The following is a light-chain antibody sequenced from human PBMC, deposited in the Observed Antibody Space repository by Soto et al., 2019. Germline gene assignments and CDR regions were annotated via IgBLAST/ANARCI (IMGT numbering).Light chain of an antibody. CDR3: QQYHKFWT. V-gene: IGKV1-5*03. Sequence: DIQMTQSPSTLSASVGDRVTITCRASQSVGSWLAWYQQKPGKAHKLLIYKASRLESGVPSRFSGSESGTEFTLTISNLQPDDFATYYCQQYHKFWTFGQGTKVEIK. J-gene: IGKJ1*01. CDR1: QSVGSW. CDR2: KAS.